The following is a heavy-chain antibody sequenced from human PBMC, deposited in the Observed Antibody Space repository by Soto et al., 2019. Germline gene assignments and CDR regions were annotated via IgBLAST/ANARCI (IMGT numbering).Heavy chain of an antibody. CDR1: GGSISSSSYY. CDR3: ARSMTTVVTLDY. D-gene: IGHD4-17*01. V-gene: IGHV4-39*01. J-gene: IGHJ4*02. Sequence: SETLSLTCTVSGGSISSSSYYWGWIRQPPGKGLEWIGSIYYSGSTYYNPSLKSRVTISVDASKNQFSLKLSSVTAADTAVYYCARSMTTVVTLDYWGQGTLVTVSS. CDR2: IYYSGST.